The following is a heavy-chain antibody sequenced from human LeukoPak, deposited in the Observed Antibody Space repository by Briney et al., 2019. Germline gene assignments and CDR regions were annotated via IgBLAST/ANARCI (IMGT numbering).Heavy chain of an antibody. D-gene: IGHD1-1*01. CDR3: ASWDWNPNYYFDY. Sequence: GASVKVSCKTSGYTFTGYYMHWVRQALGQGLEWMGRINPNSGGTNYAQKFQGRVTMTRDTSITTAYMELSSLRSDDTAVYYCASWDWNPNYYFDYWGQGTLVTVSS. V-gene: IGHV1-2*06. CDR1: GYTFTGYY. J-gene: IGHJ4*02. CDR2: INPNSGGT.